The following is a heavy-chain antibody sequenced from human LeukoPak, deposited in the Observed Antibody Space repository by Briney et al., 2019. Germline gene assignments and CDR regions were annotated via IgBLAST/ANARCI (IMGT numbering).Heavy chain of an antibody. D-gene: IGHD5-18*01. CDR1: GYTFSGHY. V-gene: IGHV1-2*06. CDR3: ARNWIQLFAPDFDL. Sequence: ASVKVSCKASGYTFSGHYLHWVRQAPGQGLEWMGRINPNTGVTQYTENFQGRVTMTGDTSISTAYMELNGLRSDDTAIYYCARNWIQLFAPDFDLWGQGTLVTVSS. CDR2: INPNTGVT. J-gene: IGHJ4*02.